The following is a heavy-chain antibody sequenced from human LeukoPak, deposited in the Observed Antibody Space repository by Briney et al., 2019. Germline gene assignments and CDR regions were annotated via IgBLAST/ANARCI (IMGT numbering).Heavy chain of an antibody. J-gene: IGHJ4*02. Sequence: SCKASGGTFSSYAISWVRQAPGQGLEWTSYISASDTSIYYAESVKGRFTISRDNAKSSLYLQMNSLRAEDTAVYYCARSGGYFDLWGQGTLVTVSS. V-gene: IGHV3-48*03. CDR3: ARSGGYFDL. D-gene: IGHD3-10*01. CDR2: ISASDTSI. CDR1: GGTFSSYA.